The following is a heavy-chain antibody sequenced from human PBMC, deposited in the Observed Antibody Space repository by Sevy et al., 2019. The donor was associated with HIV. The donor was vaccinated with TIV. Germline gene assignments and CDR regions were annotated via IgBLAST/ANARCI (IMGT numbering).Heavy chain of an antibody. D-gene: IGHD3-10*01. CDR2: IYYSGST. CDR3: ARSSTPARTFGEEVSTDP. V-gene: IGHV4-59*01. Sequence: SETLSPTCTVSGGSISSYYWSWIRQPPGKGLEWIGYIYYSGSTNYNPSLKSRVTISVDTSKNQFSLKLSSVTAADTAVYYCARSSTPARTFGEEVSTDPWGQGTLVTVSS. CDR1: GGSISSYY. J-gene: IGHJ5*02.